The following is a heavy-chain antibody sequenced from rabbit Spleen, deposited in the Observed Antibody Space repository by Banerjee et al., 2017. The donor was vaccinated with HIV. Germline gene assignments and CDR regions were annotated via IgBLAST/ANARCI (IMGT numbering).Heavy chain of an antibody. CDR1: GFDFSNYG. V-gene: IGHV1S47*01. Sequence: QEQLVESGGGLVQPRGSLKLSCKASGFDFSNYGVNWVRQAPGKGLEWIGYIDPIFGSTYYTSWVNGRFTISSHNAQNTLYLQLNSLTAADTATYFCVRGSGWGFGYFKLWGPGTLVTVS. J-gene: IGHJ4*01. CDR2: IDPIFGST. D-gene: IGHD4-1*01. CDR3: VRGSGWGFGYFKL.